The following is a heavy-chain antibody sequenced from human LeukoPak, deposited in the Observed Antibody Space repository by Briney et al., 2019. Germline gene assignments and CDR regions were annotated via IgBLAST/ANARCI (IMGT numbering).Heavy chain of an antibody. V-gene: IGHV3-48*03. CDR2: ISSSDGTI. Sequence: PGGSLRLSCAASGFTFSSYEMNWVRQAPGKGLEWVSYISSSDGTIYYADPVKGRFTISRDNAKNSLYLQMNSLRAEDTAVYYCARDHSSSFDSWGQGTLVTVSS. CDR3: ARDHSSSFDS. D-gene: IGHD6-13*01. J-gene: IGHJ4*02. CDR1: GFTFSSYE.